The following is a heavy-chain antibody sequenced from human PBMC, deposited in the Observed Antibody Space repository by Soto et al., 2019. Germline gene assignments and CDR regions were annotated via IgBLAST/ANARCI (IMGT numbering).Heavy chain of an antibody. CDR2: IRSKAYGGTT. Sequence: GGSLRLSCTASGFTFGDYAMSWFRQAPGKGLEWVGFIRSKAYGGTTEYAASVKGRFTISRDDSKSIAYLQMNSLKTEDTAVYYCTRDRYSYGYPSWFDPWGQGTLVTVSS. J-gene: IGHJ5*02. D-gene: IGHD5-18*01. CDR1: GFTFGDYA. V-gene: IGHV3-49*03. CDR3: TRDRYSYGYPSWFDP.